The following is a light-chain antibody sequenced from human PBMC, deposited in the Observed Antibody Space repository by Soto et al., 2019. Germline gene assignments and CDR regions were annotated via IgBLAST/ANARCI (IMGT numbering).Light chain of an antibody. J-gene: IGKJ4*01. CDR3: QQRSNWPLT. Sequence: EIVLTQSPATLSLSPGERATLSCRASQSVRTYLAWYQQKPGQAPRLLIYGASNRATGVPARFSATGSGTDFPLTISSLEPEDFAVYYCQQRSNWPLTFGGGTKVEI. V-gene: IGKV3-11*01. CDR1: QSVRTY. CDR2: GAS.